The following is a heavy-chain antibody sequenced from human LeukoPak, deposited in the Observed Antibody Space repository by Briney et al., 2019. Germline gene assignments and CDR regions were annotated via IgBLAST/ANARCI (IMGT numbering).Heavy chain of an antibody. V-gene: IGHV3-53*01. CDR3: VKYNRSGPGPDYYYMDV. CDR1: GFTVSSNY. CDR2: IYSGGST. D-gene: IGHD1-14*01. Sequence: GGSLRLSCAASGFTVSSNYMSWIRQAPGKGLEWVSVIYSGGSTYYADSVKGRFTISRDNSKNTLYLQMNSLRAEDTAVYYCVKYNRSGPGPDYYYMDVWGKGTTVTVSS. J-gene: IGHJ6*03.